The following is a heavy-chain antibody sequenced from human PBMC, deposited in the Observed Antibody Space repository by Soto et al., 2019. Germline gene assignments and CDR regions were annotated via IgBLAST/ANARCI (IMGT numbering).Heavy chain of an antibody. D-gene: IGHD2-21*01. CDR1: GGSINTGTYY. CDR3: TRGGDPYKTGH. V-gene: IGHV4-61*01. Sequence: SGTLSLTCTVSGGSINTGTYYWSWIRQPPGKGLEWIGFIHYSGSTNYNPSLKGRVTMSVDTSKNQFSLKLTSVNTADTAIYYCTRGGDPYKTGHWGQGTLVTVSS. CDR2: IHYSGST. J-gene: IGHJ4*02.